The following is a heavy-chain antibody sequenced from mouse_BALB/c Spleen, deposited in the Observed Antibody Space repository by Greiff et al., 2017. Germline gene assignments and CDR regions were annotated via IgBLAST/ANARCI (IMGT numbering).Heavy chain of an antibody. Sequence: VHVKQSGAELVKPGASVKLSCTASGFNIKDTYMHWVKQRPEQGLEWIGRIDPANGNTKYDPKFQGKATITADTSSNTAYLQLSSLTSEDTAVYYCASEVGAYWGQGTLVTVSA. J-gene: IGHJ3*01. CDR1: GFNIKDTY. V-gene: IGHV14-3*02. CDR2: IDPANGNT. CDR3: ASEVGAY. D-gene: IGHD1-1*02.